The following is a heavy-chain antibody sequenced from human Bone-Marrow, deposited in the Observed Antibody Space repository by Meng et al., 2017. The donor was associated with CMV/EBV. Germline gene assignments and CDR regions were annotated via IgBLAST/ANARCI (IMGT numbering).Heavy chain of an antibody. CDR3: ARDPNDYGDYSWFDP. D-gene: IGHD4-17*01. CDR1: GYTFTSYY. V-gene: IGHV1-46*01. J-gene: IGHJ5*02. CDR2: INPSGGST. Sequence: ASVKVSCKASGYTFTSYYMHWVRQAPGQGLEWMGIINPSGGSTSYAQKFQGRVTMTRDTSTSTVYMELSSLRSEDTAVYYCARDPNDYGDYSWFDPWGQGTLVTGSS.